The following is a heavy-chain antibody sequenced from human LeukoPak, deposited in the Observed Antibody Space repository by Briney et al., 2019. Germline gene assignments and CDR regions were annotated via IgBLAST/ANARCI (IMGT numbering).Heavy chain of an antibody. CDR1: GGSISSYY. D-gene: IGHD2-2*02. V-gene: IGHV4-59*01. J-gene: IGHJ4*02. CDR3: ARGIVVVPAAIPHFDY. CDR2: IYYSGST. Sequence: SETLSLTCTVSGGSISSYYWSWIRQPPGKGLEWIGYIYYSGSTNYNPSLKSRVTISVDTSKNQFSLKLSSVTAADTAVYYCARGIVVVPAAIPHFDYWGQGTLVTVSS.